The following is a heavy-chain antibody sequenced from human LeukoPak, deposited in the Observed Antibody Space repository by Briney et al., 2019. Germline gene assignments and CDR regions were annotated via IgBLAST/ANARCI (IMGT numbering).Heavy chain of an antibody. V-gene: IGHV4-4*07. Sequence: PSETLSLTCTVSGGSISSYYWSWIRQPAGKGLEWIGRIYTSGSTNYNPSLKSRVTMSVDTSKNQFSLKLSSVTAADTAVYYCARGPIAAAAPDMDVWGKGTTVTISS. D-gene: IGHD6-13*01. CDR3: ARGPIAAAAPDMDV. CDR2: IYTSGST. J-gene: IGHJ6*03. CDR1: GGSISSYY.